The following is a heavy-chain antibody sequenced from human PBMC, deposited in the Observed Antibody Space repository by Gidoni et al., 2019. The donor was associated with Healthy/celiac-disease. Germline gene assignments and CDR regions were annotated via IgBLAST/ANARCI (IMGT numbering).Heavy chain of an antibody. CDR1: VYSFTRYG. J-gene: IGHJ4*02. CDR3: ATSMVRGVIGAY. CDR2: IYPGDSDT. Sequence: EVQLVQSGAEVKKPGESRKISCKGSVYSFTRYGSGGVRQMPGKGLEWMGIIYPGDSDTRYSPSFQGQVTISADKSISTAYLQWSSLKASDTAMYYCATSMVRGVIGAYWGQGTLVTVSS. D-gene: IGHD3-10*01. V-gene: IGHV5-51*01.